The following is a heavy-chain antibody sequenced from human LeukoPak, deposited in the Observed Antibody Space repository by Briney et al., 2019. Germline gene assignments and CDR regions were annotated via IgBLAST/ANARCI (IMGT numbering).Heavy chain of an antibody. CDR2: IYYSGST. CDR1: GGSISSSSYY. J-gene: IGHJ4*02. V-gene: IGHV4-39*01. D-gene: IGHD2-21*02. Sequence: SETLSLTCTVSGGSISSSSYYWGWIRQPPGKGLEWIGSIYYSGSTYYNPSLKSRVTISVDTSKNQFSLKLSSVTAADTAVYYCARLWLGDWSYFDYWGQGTLVTVSS. CDR3: ARLWLGDWSYFDY.